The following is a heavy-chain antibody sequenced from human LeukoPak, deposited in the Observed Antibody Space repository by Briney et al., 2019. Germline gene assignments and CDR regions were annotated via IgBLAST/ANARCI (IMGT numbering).Heavy chain of an antibody. D-gene: IGHD3-10*01. CDR3: ARDLWFGEYGMDV. CDR2: IYYSGST. J-gene: IGHJ6*04. CDR1: GGSISSGDYY. Sequence: PSQTLSLTCTVSGGSISSGDYYWSWIRQPPGKGLEWIGYIYYSGSTYYNPSLKSRVTISVDTSKNQFSLKLSSVTAADTAVYYCARDLWFGEYGMDVWGKGTTVTVSS. V-gene: IGHV4-30-4*01.